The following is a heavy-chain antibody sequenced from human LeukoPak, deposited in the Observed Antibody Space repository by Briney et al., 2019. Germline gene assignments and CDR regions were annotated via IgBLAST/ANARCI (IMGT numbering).Heavy chain of an antibody. CDR2: ISSSGSTI. V-gene: IGHV3-11*01. Sequence: GGSLRLSCAASGFTFSDYYMSWIRQAPGKGLEWVSYISSSGSTIYYADSVKGRFTISRDNAKNSLYLQMNSLRAEDTAVYYCSCSAPTQRDTIFLVRYYYYGMDVWGQGTTVTVSS. J-gene: IGHJ6*02. CDR3: SCSAPTQRDTIFLVRYYYYGMDV. CDR1: GFTFSDYY. D-gene: IGHD3-9*01.